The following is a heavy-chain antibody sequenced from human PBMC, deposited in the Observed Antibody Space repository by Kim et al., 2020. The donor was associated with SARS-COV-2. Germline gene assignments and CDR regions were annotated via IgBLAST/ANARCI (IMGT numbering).Heavy chain of an antibody. Sequence: GGSLRLSCAASGFFVSGNYMNWVRQSARKGLEWVAVIYIGGNTFYADSVKGRFTISRDNSKNTLYLQMSSLRAEDTAVYYCARTGTLGFGAGTYSPPNSWGQGTLVTVSS. CDR3: ARTGTLGFGAGTYSPPNS. D-gene: IGHD3-10*01. CDR2: IYIGGNT. CDR1: GFFVSGNY. J-gene: IGHJ4*02. V-gene: IGHV3-66*01.